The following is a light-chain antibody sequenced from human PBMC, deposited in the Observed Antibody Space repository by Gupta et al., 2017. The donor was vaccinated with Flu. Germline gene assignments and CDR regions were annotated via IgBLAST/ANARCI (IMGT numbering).Light chain of an antibody. CDR3: QRSYSTPIT. CDR2: AAS. CDR1: QSISSY. Sequence: DIQMTQSPSSLSASGGDRVTITCRASQSISSYLNWYQQKPGTAPKLLIYAASSLQSGVPSRFSGSGSGTDFTLTISSLQPEDFATYYCQRSYSTPITFGQGTRLEIK. V-gene: IGKV1-39*01. J-gene: IGKJ5*01.